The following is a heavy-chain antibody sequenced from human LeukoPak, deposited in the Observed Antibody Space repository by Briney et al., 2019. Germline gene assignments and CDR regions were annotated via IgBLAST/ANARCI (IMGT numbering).Heavy chain of an antibody. J-gene: IGHJ4*02. D-gene: IGHD3-22*01. V-gene: IGHV1-46*01. CDR2: VNPSGGST. CDR1: GYTFTSYY. CDR3: ARDKEGYYDSSGYFVY. Sequence: ASVKVSCKASGYTFTSYYMHWVRQAPGQGLEWMGIVNPSGGSTSYAQKFQGRVTMTRDTSTSTVYMELSSLRSEDTAVYYCARDKEGYYDSSGYFVYWGQGTLVTVSS.